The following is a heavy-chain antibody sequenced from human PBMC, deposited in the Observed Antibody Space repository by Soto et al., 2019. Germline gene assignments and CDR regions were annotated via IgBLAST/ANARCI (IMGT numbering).Heavy chain of an antibody. CDR2: ISYDGSNK. CDR3: AREAGDGYSLD. D-gene: IGHD5-18*01. J-gene: IGHJ4*02. V-gene: IGHV3-30-3*01. Sequence: QVQLVESGGGVVQPGRSLRLSCAASGFTFSSYAMHWVRQAPGKGLEWVAVISYDGSNKYYADSVKGRFTISRDNSKNTLYLQMNSLRAEDTAVYYCAREAGDGYSLDWGQGTLVTVSS. CDR1: GFTFSSYA.